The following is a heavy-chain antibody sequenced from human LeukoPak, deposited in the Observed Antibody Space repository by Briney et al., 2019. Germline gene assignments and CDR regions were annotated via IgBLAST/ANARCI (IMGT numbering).Heavy chain of an antibody. CDR3: ARVQRRYDSSGYYYDHYYYYYMDV. J-gene: IGHJ6*03. CDR1: GGSISSDNYY. CDR2: IYTSGST. Sequence: SETLSLTCTVSGGSISSDNYYWSWIRQPAGKGREWIGRIYTSGSTKYNPSLKSRVTMSVDTSKNQFSLKLSSVTAADTAVYYCARVQRRYDSSGYYYDHYYYYYMDVWGKGTTVTVSS. V-gene: IGHV4-61*02. D-gene: IGHD3-22*01.